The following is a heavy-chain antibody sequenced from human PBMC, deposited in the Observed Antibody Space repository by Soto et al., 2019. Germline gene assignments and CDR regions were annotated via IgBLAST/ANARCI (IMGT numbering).Heavy chain of an antibody. Sequence: SETQSLTSTVSGGSITTYYWSWIRQPPGKGLQWIGQMYNGGRNDSGSTNYNPSLKSRVTISVDTSKNQFSLKLSSVTAADTAVYYCASNSSGSPSWFDPWGQGTLVTVSS. J-gene: IGHJ5*02. D-gene: IGHD3-10*01. CDR1: GGSITTYY. V-gene: IGHV4-59*12. CDR3: ASNSSGSPSWFDP. CDR2: MYNGGRNDSGST.